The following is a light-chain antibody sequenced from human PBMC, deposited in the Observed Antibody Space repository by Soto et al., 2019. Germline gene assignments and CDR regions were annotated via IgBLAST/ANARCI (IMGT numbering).Light chain of an antibody. V-gene: IGKV1-33*01. CDR2: DVF. CDR1: QDISKY. Sequence: DIQMTQSPSSLSASVGDRVTITCQASQDISKYLNWYQQKPGKAPKLLIYDVFNLETGVPSRFSGSGSVTHFTFTISSLQPEDVAVYYCQHYDSARWTFGLGTKVDIK. J-gene: IGKJ1*01. CDR3: QHYDSARWT.